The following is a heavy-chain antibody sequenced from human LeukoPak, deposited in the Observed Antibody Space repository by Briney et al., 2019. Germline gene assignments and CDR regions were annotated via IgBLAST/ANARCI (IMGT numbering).Heavy chain of an antibody. CDR2: IYHSGST. V-gene: IGHV4-59*01. CDR3: AREEGPYDFWSRGYAFDI. Sequence: SETLSLTCTVSGGSISSYYWSWIRQPPGKGLEWIGSIYHSGSTNYNPSLKSRVTISVDTSKNQFSLKLSSVTAADTAVYYCAREEGPYDFWSRGYAFDIWGQGTMVTVSS. CDR1: GGSISSYY. D-gene: IGHD3-3*01. J-gene: IGHJ3*02.